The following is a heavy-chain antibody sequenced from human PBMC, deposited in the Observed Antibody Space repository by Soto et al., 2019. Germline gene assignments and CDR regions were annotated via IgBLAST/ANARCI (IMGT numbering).Heavy chain of an antibody. D-gene: IGHD3-10*01. CDR2: IYPGDSYT. CDR1: GYSFTSYW. J-gene: IGHJ6*02. CDR3: ASRTYYYGSGSYYNVPYYYYGMDV. V-gene: IGHV5-51*01. Sequence: GESLKISCKGSGYSFTSYWIGWVRQMPGKGLEWMGIIYPGDSYTRYSPSFQGQVTISADKSISTAYLQWSSLKASDTAMYYCASRTYYYGSGSYYNVPYYYYGMDVWGQGTTVTVSS.